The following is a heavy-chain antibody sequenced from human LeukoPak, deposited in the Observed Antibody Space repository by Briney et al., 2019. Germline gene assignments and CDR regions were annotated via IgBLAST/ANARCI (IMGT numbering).Heavy chain of an antibody. V-gene: IGHV4-59*08. CDR1: GGSISSYY. CDR2: IYYSGST. CDR3: ARKPVLGSVTAFDI. Sequence: SETLSLTCTVSGGSISSYYWSWIRQPPGKGLEWIGYIYYSGSTNYNPSLKSRVTISVDTSKNQFSLKLSSVTAADTAVYYCARKPVLGSVTAFDIWGQGTMVTVSS. D-gene: IGHD4-11*01. J-gene: IGHJ3*02.